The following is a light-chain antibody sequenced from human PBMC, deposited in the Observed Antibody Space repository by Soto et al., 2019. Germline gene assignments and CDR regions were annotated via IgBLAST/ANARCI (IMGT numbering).Light chain of an antibody. CDR1: QSVGSD. CDR3: QQRSDWSRLT. Sequence: EIVLTQSPATLSLSPGEIATLSCRASQSVGSDLAWYQQRPGQAPRLLLYDASNRATDIPARFSGSGSGTDFTLTISSLEPEDFAVYYCQQRSDWSRLTFGGGTRVEVK. V-gene: IGKV3-11*01. J-gene: IGKJ4*01. CDR2: DAS.